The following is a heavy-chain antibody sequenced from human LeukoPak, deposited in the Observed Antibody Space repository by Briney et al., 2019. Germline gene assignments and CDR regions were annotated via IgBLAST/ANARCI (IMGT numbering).Heavy chain of an antibody. D-gene: IGHD5-24*01. Sequence: GGPLRLSCAASGSTFRSYWMHWVRQAPGKGLEWVSRVIRDGSFTNYADSVKGRFTISRDNAKNTLYLQMSSLRAEDTAVYFCVRDGDDFNFDYWGQGSLVTVSS. CDR1: GSTFRSYW. CDR3: VRDGDDFNFDY. V-gene: IGHV3-74*01. J-gene: IGHJ4*02. CDR2: VIRDGSFT.